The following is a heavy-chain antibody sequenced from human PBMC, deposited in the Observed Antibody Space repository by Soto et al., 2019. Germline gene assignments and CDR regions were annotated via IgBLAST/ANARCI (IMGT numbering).Heavy chain of an antibody. CDR3: GRDLGQYFRPENRNA. V-gene: IGHV3-21*01. CDR1: GFTFYSFS. J-gene: IGHJ6*04. CDR2: IDTTSNYI. D-gene: IGHD1-1*01. Sequence: EVQLVESGGGLVKPGESLRLSCAASGFTFYSFSMNWVRQAAGRGPEWVSSIDTTSNYIYYADSVRGRFTISRDNAKDSRYLQWNSLRAEETLFYYVGRDLGQYFRPENRNAGGRGTTVTVSS.